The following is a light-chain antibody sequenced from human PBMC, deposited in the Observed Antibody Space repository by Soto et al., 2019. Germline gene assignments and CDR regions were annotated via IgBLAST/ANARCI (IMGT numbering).Light chain of an antibody. Sequence: EIVLTQSPGTLSLSPGERATLSCRTSQSVSSSYLAWYQQKPGQAPRLLIYGAFIRATGIPDRFSGSGSGTDFTLTISRLEPEDFAVYFCQQYGTSFWTFGQGTKVEIK. V-gene: IGKV3-20*01. CDR1: QSVSSSY. J-gene: IGKJ1*01. CDR2: GAF. CDR3: QQYGTSFWT.